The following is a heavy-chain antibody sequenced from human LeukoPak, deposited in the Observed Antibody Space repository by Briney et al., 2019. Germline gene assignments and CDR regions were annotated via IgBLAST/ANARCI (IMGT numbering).Heavy chain of an antibody. CDR2: ISSSSYT. V-gene: IGHV3-11*06. J-gene: IGHJ4*02. D-gene: IGHD6-19*01. CDR1: GFTFSDYY. CDR3: ARGQRVAGTVVPPYFDY. Sequence: GGSLRLSCAASGFTFSDYYMSWIRQAPGKGLEWVSYISSSSYTNYADSVKGRFTISRDNAKNSLYLQMNSLRAEDTAVYYCARGQRVAGTVVPPYFDYWGQGTLVTVSS.